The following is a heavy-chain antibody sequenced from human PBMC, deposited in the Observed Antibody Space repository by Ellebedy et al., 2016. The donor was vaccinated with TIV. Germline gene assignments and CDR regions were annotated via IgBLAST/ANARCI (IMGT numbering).Heavy chain of an antibody. CDR1: GGSISSSTYY. V-gene: IGHV4-39*01. CDR2: IYYSGST. D-gene: IGHD1-14*01. CDR3: ARQTGVINWGLYNYYGLDV. Sequence: PSETLSLTCTVSGGSISSSTYYWGWIRQPPGKGLEWIGSIYYSGSTNYNPSLKSRVPISVDTSKNQFSLKLSSVTAADTAVFYCARQTGVINWGLYNYYGLDVWGQGTTVTVSS. J-gene: IGHJ6*02.